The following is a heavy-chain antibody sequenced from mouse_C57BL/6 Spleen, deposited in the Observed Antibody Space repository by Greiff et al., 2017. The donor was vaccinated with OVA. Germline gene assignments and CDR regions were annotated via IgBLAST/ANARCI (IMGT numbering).Heavy chain of an antibody. D-gene: IGHD1-1*01. CDR3: ARSESSYDYAMDY. CDR2: IYPRSGNT. Sequence: VQLVESGAELARPGASVKLSCKASGYTFTSYGISWVKQRTGQGLEWIGEIYPRSGNTYYNEKFKGKATLTADKSSSTAYMELRSLTSEDSAVYFCARSESSYDYAMDYWGQGTSVTVSS. CDR1: GYTFTSYG. V-gene: IGHV1-81*01. J-gene: IGHJ4*01.